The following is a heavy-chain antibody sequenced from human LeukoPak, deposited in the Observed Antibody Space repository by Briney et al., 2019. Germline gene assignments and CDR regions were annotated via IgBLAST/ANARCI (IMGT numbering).Heavy chain of an antibody. V-gene: IGHV3-7*05. CDR3: ARDPYSSSWSYGMDV. CDR2: IKQDGSET. CDR1: GFTFSDYY. Sequence: GGSLRLSCAASGFTFSDYYMSWIRQTPEKGREWVANIKQDGSETVYVDSVKGRFTISRDNAQSSLYLQMNSLRAEDTAVYYCARDPYSSSWSYGMDVWGQGTAVTVSS. D-gene: IGHD6-13*01. J-gene: IGHJ6*02.